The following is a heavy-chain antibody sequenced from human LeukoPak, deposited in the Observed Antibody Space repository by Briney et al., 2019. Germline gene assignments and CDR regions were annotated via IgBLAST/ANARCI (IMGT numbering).Heavy chain of an antibody. J-gene: IGHJ5*02. D-gene: IGHD5-18*01. CDR1: GGSISSYY. Sequence: SETLSLTCTVSGGSISSYYWSWIRQHPGKGLEWIGYIYYSGSTYYNPSLKSRVTISVDTSKNQFSLKLSSVTAADTAVYYCAREVQLWLRGWFDPWGQGTLVTASS. CDR3: AREVQLWLRGWFDP. V-gene: IGHV4-59*06. CDR2: IYYSGST.